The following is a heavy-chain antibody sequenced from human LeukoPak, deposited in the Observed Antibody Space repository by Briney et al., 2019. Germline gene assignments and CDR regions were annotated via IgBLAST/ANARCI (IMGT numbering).Heavy chain of an antibody. J-gene: IGHJ6*02. CDR3: ARLDVDRYYYYGMGV. V-gene: IGHV3-30*03. Sequence: GALRLSCAASGFTFSSYGMHWVRQAPGKGLEWVTVISYDGSNKYYADSVKGRFTISRDNSKNTLYLQMNSLRAEDTAVYYCARLDVDRYYYYGMGVRGQGTTVTVSS. CDR2: ISYDGSNK. D-gene: IGHD5-24*01. CDR1: GFTFSSYG.